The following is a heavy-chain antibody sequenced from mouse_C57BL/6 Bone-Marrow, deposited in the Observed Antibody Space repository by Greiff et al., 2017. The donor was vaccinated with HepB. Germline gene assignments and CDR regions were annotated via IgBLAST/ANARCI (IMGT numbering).Heavy chain of an antibody. D-gene: IGHD2-2*01. CDR1: GFTFSDYG. CDR2: ISSGSSTI. J-gene: IGHJ4*01. CDR3: ARRLRRPHYYAMDY. V-gene: IGHV5-17*01. Sequence: EVKVEESGGGLVKPGGSLKLSCAASGFTFSDYGMHWVRQAPEKGLEWVAYISSGSSTIYYADTVKGRFTISRDNANNPLFLQMTSLRSEDTAMYYCARRLRRPHYYAMDYWGQGTSVTVSS.